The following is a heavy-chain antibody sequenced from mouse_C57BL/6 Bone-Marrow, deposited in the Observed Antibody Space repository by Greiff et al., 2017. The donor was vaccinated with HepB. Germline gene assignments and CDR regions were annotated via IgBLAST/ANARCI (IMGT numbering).Heavy chain of an antibody. Sequence: EVQRVESGGGLVQPTRSLKLSCADSGFSFNTYAMNWVRQAPGKGLEWVARIRSKSNNYATYYADSVKARFTISRDDSENVLYLQMNNLKTEDTAMYYCVRHGGYYGWGEGTLSSVS. CDR1: GFSFNTYA. D-gene: IGHD2-3*01. V-gene: IGHV10-1*01. CDR2: IRSKSNNYAT. CDR3: VRHGGYYG. J-gene: IGHJ3*02.